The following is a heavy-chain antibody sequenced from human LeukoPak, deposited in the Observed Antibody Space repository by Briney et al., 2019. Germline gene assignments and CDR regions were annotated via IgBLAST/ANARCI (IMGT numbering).Heavy chain of an antibody. CDR1: GFTFSGSA. CDR2: IRSKANGYTT. J-gene: IGHJ3*02. Sequence: PGGSLRLSCAASGFTFSGSAMHWVRQAPGKGLEWVGRIRSKANGYTTAYGASVKGRFTISRDDSQRATYVQMNSLKIEDTAVYYCTRLAGGDAFDIWGPGTMVTVSS. V-gene: IGHV3-73*01. CDR3: TRLAGGDAFDI. D-gene: IGHD2-15*01.